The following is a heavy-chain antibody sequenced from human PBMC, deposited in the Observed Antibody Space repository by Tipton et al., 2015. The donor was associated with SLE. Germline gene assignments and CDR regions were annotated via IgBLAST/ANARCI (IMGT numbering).Heavy chain of an antibody. Sequence: TLSLTCTVSGGSISDSSHYWVWIRQSPGKGLEWVGSIYHDWSTYYNVALNSRATISIDASKNQFSLSLRSVTAADTAVYYCARYFYDSSGVCLFDFWGQGTLVTVSS. CDR2: IYHDWST. V-gene: IGHV4-39*07. CDR3: ARYFYDSSGVCLFDF. J-gene: IGHJ4*02. D-gene: IGHD3-22*01. CDR1: GGSISDSSHY.